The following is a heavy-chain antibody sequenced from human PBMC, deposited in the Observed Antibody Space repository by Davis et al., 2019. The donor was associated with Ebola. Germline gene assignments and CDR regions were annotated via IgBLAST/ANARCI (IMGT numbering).Heavy chain of an antibody. V-gene: IGHV3-23*01. CDR1: GFTFSSYA. CDR2: ISGSGGST. D-gene: IGHD3-9*01. CDR3: ARDSSFDWLFPSFDY. J-gene: IGHJ4*02. Sequence: PGGSLRLSCAASGFTFSSYAMTWVRQAPGKGLEWVSSISGSGGSTYYGDSVKGRFTISRDNSKNTLYLQMNSLRAEDTAVYYCARDSSFDWLFPSFDYWGQGTLVTVSS.